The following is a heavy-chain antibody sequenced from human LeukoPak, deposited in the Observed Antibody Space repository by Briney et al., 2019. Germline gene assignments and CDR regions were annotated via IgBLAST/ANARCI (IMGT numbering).Heavy chain of an antibody. CDR1: GGSISSYY. J-gene: IGHJ4*02. V-gene: IGHV4-59*01. D-gene: IGHD6-19*01. CDR3: ARGQQWLGPFDY. CDR2: IYYSGST. Sequence: SETLSLTCTVSGGSISSYYWSWIRQPPGKGLEWIGYIYYSGSTNYNPSLKSRVTISVDTSKNQFSLKLSSVTVADTAVYYCARGQQWLGPFDYWGQGTLVTVSS.